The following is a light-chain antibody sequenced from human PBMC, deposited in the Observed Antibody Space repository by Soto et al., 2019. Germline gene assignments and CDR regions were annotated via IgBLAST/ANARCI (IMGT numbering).Light chain of an antibody. CDR3: SSYAGSNNFV. V-gene: IGLV2-8*01. CDR1: SSDVGGYNY. Sequence: QSALTQPPSASGSPGQSVTISCTGTSSDVGGYNYVSWYQQHPGKAPKLMIYEVSERPSGVPDRFSSSKSSNTASLTVSGLQAEDEADYYCSSYAGSNNFVFGTGTKLTVL. J-gene: IGLJ1*01. CDR2: EVS.